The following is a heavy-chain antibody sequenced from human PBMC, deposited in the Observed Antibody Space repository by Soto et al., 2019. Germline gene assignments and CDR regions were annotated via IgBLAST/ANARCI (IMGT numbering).Heavy chain of an antibody. Sequence: QVQLVQSGAEVKKPGSSVKVSCKASGGTFSSYTISWVRQAPGQGLEWMGRIIPILGIANYAQKVQGRVTITADKSTSTAYMELSSLRSEDTAVYYCARDAAVAGYYYGMDVWGQGTTVTVSS. D-gene: IGHD6-19*01. CDR1: GGTFSSYT. CDR3: ARDAAVAGYYYGMDV. CDR2: IIPILGIA. J-gene: IGHJ6*02. V-gene: IGHV1-69*08.